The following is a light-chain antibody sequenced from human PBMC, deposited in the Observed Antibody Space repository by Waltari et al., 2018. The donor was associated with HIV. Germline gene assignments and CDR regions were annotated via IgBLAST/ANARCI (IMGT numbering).Light chain of an antibody. V-gene: IGLV1-47*01. CDR3: AAWDDSLSGWV. J-gene: IGLJ3*02. CDR1: AFNLGNNL. CDR2: EKN. Sequence: QSVLIQPPSLSGTPGQRVTIPCSESAFNLGNNLVYWYQQVPGTAPRLRIDEKNRRPSGCPERFSTSKSGTSASLAISGLRSEDEVDYYCAAWDDSLSGWVFGGGTKLTVL.